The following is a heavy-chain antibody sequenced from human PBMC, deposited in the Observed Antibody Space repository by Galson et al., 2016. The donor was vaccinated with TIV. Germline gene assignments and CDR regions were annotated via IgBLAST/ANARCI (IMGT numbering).Heavy chain of an antibody. CDR2: IYYSGST. CDR3: ARDKSGYETVDSFYYYMDV. Sequence: SETLSLTCTVSGGSIGNYYLSWIRQSPGKGLEWIGHIYYSGSTDCKASLKSRVTMSADTSKNQFSLKLSSVTAADTAVYYCARDKSGYETVDSFYYYMDVWGKGTTVTVSS. J-gene: IGHJ6*03. D-gene: IGHD5-12*01. CDR1: GGSIGNYY. V-gene: IGHV4-59*01.